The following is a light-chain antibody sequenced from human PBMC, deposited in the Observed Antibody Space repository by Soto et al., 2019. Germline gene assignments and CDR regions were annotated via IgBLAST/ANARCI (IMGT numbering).Light chain of an antibody. CDR3: QQYSNWPTYT. J-gene: IGKJ2*01. Sequence: EIVMTQSPPTLSVSPREGATLSCRASQSVSSDLAWYQQKPGQAPRLLIYGVSTRANDIPARFSGSGSGTEFTLTISSLQSEDFAVYYCQQYSNWPTYTFGQGTRLEIK. V-gene: IGKV3-15*01. CDR2: GVS. CDR1: QSVSSD.